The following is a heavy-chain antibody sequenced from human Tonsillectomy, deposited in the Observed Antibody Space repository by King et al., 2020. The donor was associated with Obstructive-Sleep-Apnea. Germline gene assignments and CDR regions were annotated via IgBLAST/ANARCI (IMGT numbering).Heavy chain of an antibody. Sequence: VQLVESGGGLVKPGGSLRLSCSAAGFTLSSYSMKCIRQAPGKGLEWFSSTSRRDYIYYADSVKCRFTISRDNAKNSMYLQMIGLRAEDTAVYYCARVLGYSSGWYYFDYWGQGTLVTVSS. D-gene: IGHD6-19*01. J-gene: IGHJ4*02. CDR3: ARVLGYSSGWYYFDY. CDR1: GFTLSSYS. V-gene: IGHV3-21*01. CDR2: TSRRDYI.